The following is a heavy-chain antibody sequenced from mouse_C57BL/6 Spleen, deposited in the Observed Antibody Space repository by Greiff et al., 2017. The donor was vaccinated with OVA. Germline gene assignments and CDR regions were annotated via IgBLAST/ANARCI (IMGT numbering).Heavy chain of an antibody. Sequence: QVQLQQPGAELVRPGTSVKLSCKASGYTFTSYWMHWVKQRPGQGLEWIGVIDPSDSYTNYNQKLTGKATLTVDTSSSTAYMQLSSLTSEDSAVYYSARRSNYDGSSPYYYAMDYWGQGTSVTVSS. CDR1: GYTFTSYW. V-gene: IGHV1-59*01. CDR3: ARRSNYDGSSPYYYAMDY. D-gene: IGHD1-1*01. J-gene: IGHJ4*01. CDR2: IDPSDSYT.